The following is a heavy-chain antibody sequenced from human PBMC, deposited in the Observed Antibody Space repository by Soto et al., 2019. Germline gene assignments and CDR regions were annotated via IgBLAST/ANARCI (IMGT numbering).Heavy chain of an antibody. J-gene: IGHJ4*02. D-gene: IGHD1-7*01. V-gene: IGHV3-23*01. CDR2: MSGSSSTT. CDR3: AKNQERELPRVIDF. Sequence: LRLSFATSGLTFSNYAMSWVRQAPGGGLEWVSSMSGSSSTTYYADSVRGRFTISRDRSKNTLYLQMSSLRAEDTALYYCAKNQERELPRVIDFWGQGTLVTVSS. CDR1: GLTFSNYA.